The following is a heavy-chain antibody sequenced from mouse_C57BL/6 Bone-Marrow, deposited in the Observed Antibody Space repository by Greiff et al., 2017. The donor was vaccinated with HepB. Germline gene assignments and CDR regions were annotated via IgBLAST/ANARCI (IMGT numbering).Heavy chain of an antibody. Sequence: EVQLVESGGGLVKPGGSLKLSCAASGFTFSSYTMSWVRQTPEKRLEWVATISGGGGNTYYPDSVKGRFTISRDNAKNTLYLQMSSLRSEDTALYYCARHGGNYDYFDYWGQGTTLTVSS. CDR1: GFTFSSYT. V-gene: IGHV5-9*01. CDR2: ISGGGGNT. CDR3: ARHGGNYDYFDY. J-gene: IGHJ2*01. D-gene: IGHD2-1*01.